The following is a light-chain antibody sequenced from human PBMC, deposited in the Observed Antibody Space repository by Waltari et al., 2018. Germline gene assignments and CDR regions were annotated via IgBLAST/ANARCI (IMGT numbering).Light chain of an antibody. Sequence: QLVVTPSPSASASLGASVKFTCTLSSGHTTFAIAWHQQQPQKGPRYLMTVNGDGSHRKGDGIPDRFAGSSSGADRYLTVSSLQSEDEADYYCQTWGSDIVVFGGGTKLTVL. CDR2: VNGDGSH. CDR1: SGHTTFA. CDR3: QTWGSDIVV. V-gene: IGLV4-69*01. J-gene: IGLJ2*01.